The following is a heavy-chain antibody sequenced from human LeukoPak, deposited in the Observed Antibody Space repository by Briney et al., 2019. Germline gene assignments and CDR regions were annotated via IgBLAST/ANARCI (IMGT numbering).Heavy chain of an antibody. Sequence: ASAKVSCKASGYTFTGYYMHWVRQAPGQGLEWMGRINPNGGGTNYAQKFQGRVTMTSDTSISTAYMELSRLRSDDTAVYYCARERKITIFGVACDYWGQGTLVTVSS. CDR1: GYTFTGYY. D-gene: IGHD3-3*01. CDR3: ARERKITIFGVACDY. V-gene: IGHV1-2*06. CDR2: INPNGGGT. J-gene: IGHJ4*02.